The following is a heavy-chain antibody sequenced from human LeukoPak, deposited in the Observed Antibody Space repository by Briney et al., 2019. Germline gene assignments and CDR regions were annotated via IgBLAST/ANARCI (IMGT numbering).Heavy chain of an antibody. D-gene: IGHD3-10*01. Sequence: ASVKVSCKASGYTFTSYGISWVRRAPGQGVEGLDWTRVYNGNTNYAQKLQGRVTMTTDTSTSTAYMELRSLRSDDTAVYYCAREMYYYGSGSSGSSAFDIWGQGTMVTVSS. V-gene: IGHV1-18*01. CDR3: AREMYYYGSGSSGSSAFDI. J-gene: IGHJ3*02. CDR2: TRVYNGNT. CDR1: GYTFTSYG.